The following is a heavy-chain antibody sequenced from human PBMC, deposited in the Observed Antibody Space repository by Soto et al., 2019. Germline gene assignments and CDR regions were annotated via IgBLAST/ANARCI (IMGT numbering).Heavy chain of an antibody. CDR1: GGTFSRNT. J-gene: IGHJ4*02. D-gene: IGHD3-22*01. Sequence: QVQLVQSGAEVKKPGSSVKVSCKASGGTFSRNTISWVRQAPGQGLEWMGGTMPIFCSANYPQKFQGRVTITADEYTPTVYRDLSRMRSDDTAIYYCARQFDSDTSGYYYAYWGQGTLVTVSS. CDR3: ARQFDSDTSGYYYAY. CDR2: TMPIFCSA. V-gene: IGHV1-69*01.